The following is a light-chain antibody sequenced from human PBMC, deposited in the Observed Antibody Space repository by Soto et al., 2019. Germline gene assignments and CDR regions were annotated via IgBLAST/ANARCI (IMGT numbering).Light chain of an antibody. CDR2: YAS. CDR1: QSVSNN. Sequence: EIIMTQSPATLSVSLGERATLSCRASQSVSNNLAWYQQKPGQAPRLLIYYASTRATGIPARFSGSGSGTEFTLTISSLQSEDFALYYCQQYNDWPPITFGQGTRLEVK. V-gene: IGKV3-15*01. J-gene: IGKJ5*01. CDR3: QQYNDWPPIT.